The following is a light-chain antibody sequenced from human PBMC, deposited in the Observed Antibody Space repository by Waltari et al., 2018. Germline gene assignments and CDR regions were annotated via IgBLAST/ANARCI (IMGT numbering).Light chain of an antibody. CDR1: SSDVGGYNY. J-gene: IGLJ6*01. Sequence: QSALTQPASVSGSPGQSITISCTGTSSDVGGYNYVSWYQQHPGKAPKLMIYDVSNRPSGVSNRFSGAKSGNTASLTISGLQAEDEADDYCSSYTSSSTLNVFGSGTKVTVL. V-gene: IGLV2-14*03. CDR2: DVS. CDR3: SSYTSSSTLNV.